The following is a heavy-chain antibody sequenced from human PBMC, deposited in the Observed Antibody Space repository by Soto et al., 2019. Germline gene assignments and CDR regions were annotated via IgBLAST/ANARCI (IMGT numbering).Heavy chain of an antibody. D-gene: IGHD3-16*01. Sequence: QVQLQESGPGLVKPSQTLSLTCTVSGGSISSGGYYWSWIRQHPGKGLEWIGYIYYSGSTYYNPSRKSRVTISVDTSKNQCSLKRSSVTAADTDVYYCAREGGRPSSRSWGQGTMVTVSS. J-gene: IGHJ3*01. CDR3: AREGGRPSSRS. CDR2: IYYSGST. CDR1: GGSISSGGYY. V-gene: IGHV4-31*03.